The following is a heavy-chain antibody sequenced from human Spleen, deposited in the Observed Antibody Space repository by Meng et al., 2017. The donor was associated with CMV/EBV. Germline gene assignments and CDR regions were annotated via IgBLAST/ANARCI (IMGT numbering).Heavy chain of an antibody. CDR2: IIPILGIA. CDR3: ARGVRSHFDY. D-gene: IGHD1-26*01. CDR1: GGNFSSYT. J-gene: IGHJ4*02. Sequence: KVSCKASGGNFSSYTIRWVRQAPGQGLEWMGRIIPILGIANYAQKFQGRVTITADKSTSTAYMELSSLRSEDTAVYYCARGVRSHFDYWGQGTLVTVSS. V-gene: IGHV1-69*02.